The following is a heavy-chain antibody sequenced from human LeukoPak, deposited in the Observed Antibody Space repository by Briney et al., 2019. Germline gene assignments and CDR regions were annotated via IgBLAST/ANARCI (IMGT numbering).Heavy chain of an antibody. CDR2: ISAYNGNT. CDR1: GFTFTSYG. Sequence: GGTLRLSCAASGFTFTSYGISCVRQAPGQGLEWMGWISAYNGNTNYAQKLQGRVTMTTDTSTSTAYMELRSLRSDDTAVYYCARTRAEVGATNNYYYYYMDVWGKGTTVTISS. D-gene: IGHD1-26*01. V-gene: IGHV1-18*01. J-gene: IGHJ6*03. CDR3: ARTRAEVGATNNYYYYYMDV.